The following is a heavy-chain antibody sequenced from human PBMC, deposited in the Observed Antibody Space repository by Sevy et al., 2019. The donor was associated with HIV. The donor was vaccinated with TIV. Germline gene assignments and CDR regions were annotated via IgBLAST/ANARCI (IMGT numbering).Heavy chain of an antibody. CDR2: FDPEDGET. J-gene: IGHJ6*02. V-gene: IGHV1-24*01. CDR3: ATLDPPYYYYGMDV. CDR1: GYTLTELS. Sequence: ASVKVSCKVSGYTLTELSMHWVRQAPGKGLEWMGGFDPEDGETIYAQKFQGRVTMTEDTSTDTAYMELSSLRSEDTAMYYCATLDPPYYYYGMDVWGQGTTVTVSS.